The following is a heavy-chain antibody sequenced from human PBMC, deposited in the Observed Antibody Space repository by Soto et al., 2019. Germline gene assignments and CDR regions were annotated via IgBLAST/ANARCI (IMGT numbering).Heavy chain of an antibody. CDR3: AKENYDFWSGYRHGMDV. Sequence: PGGSLRLSCAASGFTFSSYGMHWVRQAPGKGLEWVAVISYDGSNKYYADSVKGRFTISRDNSKNTLCLQMNSLRAEDTAVYYCAKENYDFWSGYRHGMDVWGQGTTVTVSS. CDR2: ISYDGSNK. CDR1: GFTFSSYG. D-gene: IGHD3-3*01. V-gene: IGHV3-30*18. J-gene: IGHJ6*02.